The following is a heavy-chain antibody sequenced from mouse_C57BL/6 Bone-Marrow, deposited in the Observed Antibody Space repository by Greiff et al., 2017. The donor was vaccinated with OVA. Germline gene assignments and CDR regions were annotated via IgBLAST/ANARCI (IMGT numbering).Heavy chain of an antibody. CDR1: GYTFTSYL. D-gene: IGHD1-1*01. CDR3: AKGAYGSSFDY. J-gene: IGHJ2*01. Sequence: QVQLQQPGAELVKPGASVKLSCKASGYTFTSYLMHWVKQRPGQGLEWIGMIHPNSGSTNYNEKFKSKATLTVDKSSSTAYMQLSSLTSEDSAVYYCAKGAYGSSFDYWGQGTTLTVSS. CDR2: IHPNSGST. V-gene: IGHV1-64*01.